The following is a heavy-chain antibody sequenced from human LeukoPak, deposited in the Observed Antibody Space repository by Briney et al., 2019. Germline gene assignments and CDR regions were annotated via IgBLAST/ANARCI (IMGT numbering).Heavy chain of an antibody. D-gene: IGHD6-13*01. V-gene: IGHV3-23*01. CDR3: AKKAEGPIAATGNFDY. CDR2: ISGSGGST. CDR1: GFTFSYYA. Sequence: GGSLRLSCAASGFTFSYYAMSWVRQAPGKGLEWVSSISGSGGSTYFADSVKGRFTISRDNSKNTLFLQMNSLRAEDTALYYCAKKAEGPIAATGNFDYWGQGTLVTVSS. J-gene: IGHJ4*02.